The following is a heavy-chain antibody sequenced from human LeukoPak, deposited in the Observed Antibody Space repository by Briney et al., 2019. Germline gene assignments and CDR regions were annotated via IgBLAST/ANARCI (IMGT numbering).Heavy chain of an antibody. CDR2: IYPGDSDT. D-gene: IGHD3-16*01. V-gene: IGHV5-51*01. CDR3: ARGRVYAYGTVDY. CDR1: GYSFTSYW. J-gene: IGHJ4*02. Sequence: GESLKISCKVSGYSFTSYWIGWVRQMPGKGLEWMGIIYPGDSDTKYSPSFQGQVTISADKSISTAYLQWSSLKASDTAIHYCARGRVYAYGTVDYWGQGTLVTGSS.